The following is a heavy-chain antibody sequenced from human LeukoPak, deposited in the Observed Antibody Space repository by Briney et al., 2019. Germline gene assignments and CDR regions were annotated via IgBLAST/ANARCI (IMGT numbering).Heavy chain of an antibody. CDR1: GFTFSNHY. CDR2: INSDGSST. CDR3: AGDETGY. J-gene: IGHJ4*02. V-gene: IGHV3-74*01. Sequence: PGGFLRLSCAASGFTFSNHYMHWVRQAPGKGLLWVSRINSDGSSTSYADSVKGRFTISRDNARNTLYLQMNSLRAEDTAVYYCAGDETGYWGQGTLVTVSS.